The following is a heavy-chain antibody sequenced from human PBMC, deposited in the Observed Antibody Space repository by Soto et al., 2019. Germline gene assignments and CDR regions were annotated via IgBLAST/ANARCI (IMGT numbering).Heavy chain of an antibody. CDR1: GYTFTNYY. CDR2: INPNSGDT. J-gene: IGHJ4*02. V-gene: IGHV1-2*04. Sequence: ASVKVSCKASGYTFTNYYVHWVRQAPVQGLEWLGWINPNSGDTNYAQKFQGWVTMTRDTSISTAYIELSRLKSDDTAVYFCSRTKTTDFYFDYWGQGTLVTVSS. CDR3: SRTKTTDFYFDY. D-gene: IGHD4-4*01.